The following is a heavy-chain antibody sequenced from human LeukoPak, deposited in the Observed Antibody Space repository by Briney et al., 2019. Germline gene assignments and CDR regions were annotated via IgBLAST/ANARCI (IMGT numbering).Heavy chain of an antibody. CDR2: IYTRGST. D-gene: IGHD2-8*02. V-gene: IGHV4-4*07. CDR1: GTSVSSYY. J-gene: IGHJ3*02. CDR3: ARGRYCSATTCSGGDAFDI. Sequence: PSETLSLTCTVSGTSVSSYYWSWIRQPAGRGLEWIGRIYTRGSTNYNPSLQSRVSMSVDSSKSQFSLGLTSVTAADTAIYYCARGRYCSATTCSGGDAFDIWGQGTVVTVSS.